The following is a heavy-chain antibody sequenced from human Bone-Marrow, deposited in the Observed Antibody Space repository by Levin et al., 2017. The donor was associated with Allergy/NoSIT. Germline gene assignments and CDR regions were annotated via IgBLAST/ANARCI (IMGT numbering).Heavy chain of an antibody. CDR2: ISGTSTYP. CDR3: AREVGIPAAGTSNWFDP. CDR1: GFTFSDSY. Sequence: LSLTCAASGFTFSDSYMSWIRQAPGKGLEWISYISGTSTYPNYADSVRGRFTISRDNAKNSLYLQMTSLRAEDTAVYYCAREVGIPAAGTSNWFDPWGQGTLVTVSS. V-gene: IGHV3-11*05. J-gene: IGHJ5*02. D-gene: IGHD6-13*01.